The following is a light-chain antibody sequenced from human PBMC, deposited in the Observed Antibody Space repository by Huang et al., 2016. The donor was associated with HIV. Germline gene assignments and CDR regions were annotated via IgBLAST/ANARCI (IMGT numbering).Light chain of an antibody. CDR3: QQYTNPPPWT. V-gene: IGKV3-15*01. CDR1: QSVTGN. Sequence: VVLTQSPAALSVSPGERVTLSCRASQSVTGNLAWYLQKPGQAPRVLIYDASTRAAGTPARFSGSGSGKEFTLTISSLQSDDFGVYYCQQYTNPPPWTFGQGTRVEI. CDR2: DAS. J-gene: IGKJ1*01.